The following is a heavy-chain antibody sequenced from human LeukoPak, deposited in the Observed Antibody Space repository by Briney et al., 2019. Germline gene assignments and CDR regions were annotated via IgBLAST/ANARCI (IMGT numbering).Heavy chain of an antibody. Sequence: ASVKVSCKASGGTFSSYAISWVRQAPGQGLEWMGWINTNTGNPTYAQGFTGRFVFSLDTSVSTAYLQISSLKAEDTAVYYCASGHPSLYGDYLYYYGMDVWGQGTTVTVSS. J-gene: IGHJ6*02. CDR1: GGTFSSYA. CDR3: ASGHPSLYGDYLYYYGMDV. CDR2: INTNTGNP. V-gene: IGHV7-4-1*02. D-gene: IGHD4-17*01.